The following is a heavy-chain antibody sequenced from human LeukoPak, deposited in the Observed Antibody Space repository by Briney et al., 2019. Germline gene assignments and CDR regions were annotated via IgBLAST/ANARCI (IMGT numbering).Heavy chain of an antibody. CDR3: AKDQVAVAGIPDY. J-gene: IGHJ4*02. Sequence: GGSLRLSCAASGFTFSDYYMSWIRQAPGKGLEWVSYISSSGSTIYYADSVKGRFTISRDNAKNSLYLQMNSLRAEDTAVYYCAKDQVAVAGIPDYWGQGTLVTVSS. D-gene: IGHD6-19*01. CDR2: ISSSGSTI. CDR1: GFTFSDYY. V-gene: IGHV3-11*01.